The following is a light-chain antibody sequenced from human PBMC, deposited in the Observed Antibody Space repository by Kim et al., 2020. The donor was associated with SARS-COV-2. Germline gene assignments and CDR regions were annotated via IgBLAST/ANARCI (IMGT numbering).Light chain of an antibody. CDR3: QQYNTYPT. V-gene: IGKV1-5*03. Sequence: SASVGDSVTITCRASQSVSSWLAWYQQKPGQAPKLLIYRASVLESGVPSRFSGSGSGTEFTLTISSLQPDDFATYYCQQYNTYPTFGGGTKVDIK. CDR2: RAS. J-gene: IGKJ4*01. CDR1: QSVSSW.